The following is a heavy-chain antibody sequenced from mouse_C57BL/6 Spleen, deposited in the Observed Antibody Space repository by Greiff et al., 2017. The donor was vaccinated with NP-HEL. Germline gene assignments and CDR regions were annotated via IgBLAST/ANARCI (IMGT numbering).Heavy chain of an antibody. Sequence: EVQLVESVAELVRPGASVKLSCTASGFNIKNTYMHWVKQRPEQGLEWIGRIDPANGNTKYAPKFQGKATITADTSSNTAYLQLSSLTSEDTAIYYCARRDYGSSYGWYFDVWGTGTTVTVSS. CDR3: ARRDYGSSYGWYFDV. CDR2: IDPANGNT. CDR1: GFNIKNTY. D-gene: IGHD1-1*01. J-gene: IGHJ1*03. V-gene: IGHV14-3*01.